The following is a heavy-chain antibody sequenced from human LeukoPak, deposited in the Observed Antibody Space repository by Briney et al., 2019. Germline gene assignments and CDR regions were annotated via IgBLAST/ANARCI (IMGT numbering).Heavy chain of an antibody. Sequence: GGSLRLSCAASGLTVSSHYMSWVRQAPGKGLEWVSVTDSGGSTSYADSVKGRFTISRDTSKNTLYLQMNGLRAEDTAVYYCARDFPLDIWGQGTMVTVSS. V-gene: IGHV3-53*01. CDR3: ARDFPLDI. J-gene: IGHJ3*02. CDR2: TDSGGST. CDR1: GLTVSSHY.